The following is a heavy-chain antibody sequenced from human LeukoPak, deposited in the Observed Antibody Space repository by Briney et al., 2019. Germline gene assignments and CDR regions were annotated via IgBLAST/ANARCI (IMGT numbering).Heavy chain of an antibody. CDR3: ARRIGIAVAPAP. D-gene: IGHD6-19*01. J-gene: IGHJ5*02. CDR1: GYTFTSYD. Sequence: ASVKVSCKASGYTFTSYDINWVRQATGQGLEWMGWMNPNSGNTGYAQKFQGRVTMTRNTSISTAYMELSSLRSEDTAVYYCARRIGIAVAPAPWGQGTLVTVSS. V-gene: IGHV1-8*01. CDR2: MNPNSGNT.